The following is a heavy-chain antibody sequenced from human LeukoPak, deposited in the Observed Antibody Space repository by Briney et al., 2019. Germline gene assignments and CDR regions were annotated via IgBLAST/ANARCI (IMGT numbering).Heavy chain of an antibody. CDR3: AIGDNFDY. CDR1: GFTFSSYG. V-gene: IGHV3-30*02. Sequence: PGGSLRLSCAASGFTFSSYGMHWVRQAPGKGLEWVTFIRYDGSNKYYADSVKGRFTISRDNSKNTLYLRMNSLRAEDTAVYYCAIGDNFDYWGQGTLVTVCS. J-gene: IGHJ4*02. CDR2: IRYDGSNK.